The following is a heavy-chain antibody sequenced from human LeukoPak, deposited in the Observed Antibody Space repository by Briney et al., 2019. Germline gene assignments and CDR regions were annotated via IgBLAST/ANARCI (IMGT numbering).Heavy chain of an antibody. CDR3: AKAGRGGAITMVRGVKGDYYYMDV. CDR2: IYSDGRT. J-gene: IGHJ6*03. V-gene: IGHV3-53*01. CDR1: GFTVSNKY. D-gene: IGHD3-10*01. Sequence: GGSLRLSCAASGFTVSNKYMTWVRQAPGKGLEWVSLIYSDGRTYYADSVKGRFTISRDNSKNTLYLQMNSLRAEDTAVYYCAKAGRGGAITMVRGVKGDYYYMDVWGKGTTVSISS.